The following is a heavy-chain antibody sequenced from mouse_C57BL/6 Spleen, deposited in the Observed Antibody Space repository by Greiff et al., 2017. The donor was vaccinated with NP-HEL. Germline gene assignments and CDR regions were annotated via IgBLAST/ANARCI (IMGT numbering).Heavy chain of an antibody. J-gene: IGHJ1*03. CDR3: ARYLEIPYWYFDV. CDR1: GFTFTDYY. CDR2: IRNKANGYTT. V-gene: IGHV7-3*01. Sequence: EVMLVESGGGLVQPGGSLSLSCAASGFTFTDYYMSWVRQPPGKALEWLGFIRNKANGYTTEYSASVKARFTISSDNSQSILYLQMNALRAEDSATYYGARYLEIPYWYFDVWGTGTTVTVSS.